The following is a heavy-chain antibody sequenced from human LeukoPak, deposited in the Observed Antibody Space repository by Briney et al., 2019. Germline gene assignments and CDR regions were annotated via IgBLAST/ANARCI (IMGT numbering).Heavy chain of an antibody. CDR3: ARDLLQGNYFDY. Sequence: SETLSLTCAVYGGSFSGYYWIWIRQPPGKGLEWIGYIYHSGNTYYNPSLKSRVTISIDRSKNQFSLKLTSVTAADTAVYYCARDLLQGNYFDYWGQGTLVTVSS. D-gene: IGHD2-15*01. CDR2: IYHSGNT. CDR1: GGSFSGYY. J-gene: IGHJ4*02. V-gene: IGHV4-34*01.